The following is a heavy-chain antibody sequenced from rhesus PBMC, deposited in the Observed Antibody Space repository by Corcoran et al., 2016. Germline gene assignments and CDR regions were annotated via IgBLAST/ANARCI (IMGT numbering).Heavy chain of an antibody. CDR2: ISYTGDST. V-gene: IGHV3S18*01. J-gene: IGHJ4*01. CDR3: ARDFYSGSFFDY. CDR1: GIIFSDYY. D-gene: IGHD3-16*01. Sequence: EVQLVESGGGLAKPGGSLRLSCAASGIIFSDYYMDWVRQAPGKGLEWVSGISYTGDSTYYADSVKGRFTISRENAKNTLYLQMDSLRAEDTAVYYCARDFYSGSFFDYWGQGVLVTVSS.